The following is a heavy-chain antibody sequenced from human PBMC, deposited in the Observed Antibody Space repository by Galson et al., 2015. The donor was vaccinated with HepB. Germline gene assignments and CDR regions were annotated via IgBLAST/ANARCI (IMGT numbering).Heavy chain of an antibody. J-gene: IGHJ3*02. CDR3: AREGYYGSGSYYSFDAFDI. CDR2: INPNSGGT. V-gene: IGHV1-2*06. CDR1: GYTFTGYY. Sequence: SVKVSCKASGYTFTGYYMHWVRQAPGQGLEWMGRINPNSGGTNYAQKFQGRVTMTRDTSISTAYMELSRLRSDDTAVYYCAREGYYGSGSYYSFDAFDIWGQGTMVTVSS. D-gene: IGHD3-10*01.